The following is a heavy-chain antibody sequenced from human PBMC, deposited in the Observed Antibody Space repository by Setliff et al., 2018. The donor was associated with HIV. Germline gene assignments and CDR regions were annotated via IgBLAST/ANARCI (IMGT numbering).Heavy chain of an antibody. Sequence: ASVKVSCKASGYTFTSYGISWVRQAPGQGLEWMGWISTYNGQRNYAQKVQGRVTFTTDTSTSTAYMELRSLRSDDTAVYYCAREGVREPPSNTLYYGMDVWGQGTKVTVSS. J-gene: IGHJ6*02. D-gene: IGHD3-10*01. CDR2: ISTYNGQR. V-gene: IGHV1-18*01. CDR3: AREGVREPPSNTLYYGMDV. CDR1: GYTFTSYG.